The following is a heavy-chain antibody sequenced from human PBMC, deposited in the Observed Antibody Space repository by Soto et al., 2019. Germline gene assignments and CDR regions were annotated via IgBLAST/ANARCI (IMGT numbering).Heavy chain of an antibody. CDR1: GFTFTSSA. J-gene: IGHJ6*03. Sequence: SVKVSCKASGFTFTSSAMQWVRQARGQRLEWIGWIVVGSGNTNYAQKFQERVTITRDMSTSTAYMELSSLRSEDTAVYYCARDNHYYYYMDVWGKGTTVTVSS. CDR3: ARDNHYYYYMDV. CDR2: IVVGSGNT. V-gene: IGHV1-58*02.